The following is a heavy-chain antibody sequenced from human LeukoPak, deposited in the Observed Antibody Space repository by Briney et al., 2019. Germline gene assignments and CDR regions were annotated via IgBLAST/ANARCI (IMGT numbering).Heavy chain of an antibody. D-gene: IGHD3-22*01. J-gene: IGHJ4*02. CDR2: IYYSGTT. CDR3: ARGGVEYYDSSGCPDY. CDR1: GGSISSHY. Sequence: SETLSLTCTVSGGSISSHYWSWIRQPPGKGLEWVGYIYYSGTTNYNPSLKSRVTISVDTSKNQFSLKLSSVTAADTAVYYCARGGVEYYDSSGCPDYWGQGTLVTVSS. V-gene: IGHV4-59*11.